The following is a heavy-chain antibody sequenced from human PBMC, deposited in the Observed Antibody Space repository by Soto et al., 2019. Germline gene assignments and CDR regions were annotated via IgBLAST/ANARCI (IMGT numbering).Heavy chain of an antibody. V-gene: IGHV1-18*01. CDR3: ANEGSRPYYYYAMDV. CDR2: ISAYNGNT. D-gene: IGHD1-26*01. J-gene: IGHJ6*02. CDR1: GYTFTSYG. Sequence: QVQLVQSGAEVKKPGASVKVSCKASGYTFTSYGFTWVRQAPGQGLEWMGWISAYNGNTNYAQKLQGRVTMTTDTSTSTAYMELRRLRSDDTAVSSCANEGSRPYYYYAMDVWGQGTTVTVSS.